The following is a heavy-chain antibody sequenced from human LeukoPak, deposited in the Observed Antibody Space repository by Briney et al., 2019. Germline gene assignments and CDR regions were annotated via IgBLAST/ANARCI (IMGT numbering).Heavy chain of an antibody. Sequence: GGSLRLSCAASGFTVSSNYMSWVRQAPGKGLEWVSVIYSGGSTYYADSVKGRFTISRNNSKNTLYLKMNSLRAEDTAVYYCARNQGSQFDYWGQGTLVTVSS. CDR1: GFTVSSNY. CDR3: ARNQGSQFDY. CDR2: IYSGGST. V-gene: IGHV3-66*01. D-gene: IGHD2-2*01. J-gene: IGHJ4*02.